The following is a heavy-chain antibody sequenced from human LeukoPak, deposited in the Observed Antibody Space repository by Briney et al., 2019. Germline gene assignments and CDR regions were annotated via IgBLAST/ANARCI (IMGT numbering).Heavy chain of an antibody. Sequence: GGSLRLSCAASGFTFSSYAMHWVRQAPGKGLEWVAVISYDGSNKYYADSVKGRFTISRDNSKNTLYLQMNSLRAEDTAVYYCARDQMDYDYVWGSYRYHWFDPWGQGTLVTVSS. CDR2: ISYDGSNK. J-gene: IGHJ5*02. V-gene: IGHV3-30-3*01. CDR1: GFTFSSYA. D-gene: IGHD3-16*02. CDR3: ARDQMDYDYVWGSYRYHWFDP.